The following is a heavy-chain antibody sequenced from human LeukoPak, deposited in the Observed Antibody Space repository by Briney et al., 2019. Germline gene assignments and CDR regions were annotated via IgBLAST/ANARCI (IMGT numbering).Heavy chain of an antibody. D-gene: IGHD1-26*01. CDR1: GGSISSYY. CDR3: AGSSGSYLAVAY. J-gene: IGHJ4*02. CDR2: IYYSGST. Sequence: SETLSLTCTVSGGSISSYYWSWIRQPPGKGLEWIGYIYYSGSTNYNPSLKSRVTISVDTSKNQFSLKLSSVTAADTAVYYCAGSSGSYLAVAYWGQGTLVTVSS. V-gene: IGHV4-59*01.